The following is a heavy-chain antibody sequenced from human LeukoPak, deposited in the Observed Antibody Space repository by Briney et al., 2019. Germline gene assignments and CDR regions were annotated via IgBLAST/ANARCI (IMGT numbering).Heavy chain of an antibody. CDR1: GFTFSSYA. Sequence: GGAVGLSCAASGFTFSSYAMSWVRRARGKGREWASAISGRGGSTYCADSVKGRFTISRDNTTNTLYLQMNSLTAEDTAVYYCAKDIVVVPAAILGRSYYYYGMDVWGKGTTVTVSS. D-gene: IGHD2-2*01. V-gene: IGHV3-23*01. J-gene: IGHJ6*04. CDR3: AKDIVVVPAAILGRSYYYYGMDV. CDR2: ISGRGGST.